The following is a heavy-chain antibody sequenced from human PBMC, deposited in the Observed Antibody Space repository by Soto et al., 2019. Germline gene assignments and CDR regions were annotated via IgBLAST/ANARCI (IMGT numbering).Heavy chain of an antibody. D-gene: IGHD3-3*01. V-gene: IGHV3-15*01. CDR2: IKSKTDGGTT. CDR1: GFTFSNAW. CDR3: TYYDFWSGYYPYYYYYYMDV. Sequence: GGSLRLSCAASGFTFSNAWMSWVRQAPGKGLEWVGRIKSKTDGGTTDYAAPVKGRFTISRDDSKNTLYLQMNSLKTEDTAVYYCTYYDFWSGYYPYYYYYYMDVWGKGTTVTVSS. J-gene: IGHJ6*03.